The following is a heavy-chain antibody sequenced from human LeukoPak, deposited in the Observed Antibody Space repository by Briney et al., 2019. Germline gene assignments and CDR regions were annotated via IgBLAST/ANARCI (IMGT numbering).Heavy chain of an antibody. CDR3: ARGTVVPAAGYNWFDP. Sequence: ASVKVSCKASGYTFTSYDINWVRQATGQGLEWMGWMNPNSGNTGYAQKFQGRVTITRNTSISTAYMELSSLRSEDTAVYYCARGTVVPAAGYNWFDPWGQGTLVTVSS. V-gene: IGHV1-8*03. J-gene: IGHJ5*02. CDR1: GYTFTSYD. D-gene: IGHD2-2*01. CDR2: MNPNSGNT.